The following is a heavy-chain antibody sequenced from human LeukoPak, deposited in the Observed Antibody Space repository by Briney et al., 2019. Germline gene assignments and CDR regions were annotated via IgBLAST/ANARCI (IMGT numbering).Heavy chain of an antibody. CDR1: GFTFGNAW. V-gene: IGHV3-15*01. J-gene: IGHJ6*02. Sequence: GGSLRLSCAASGFTFGNAWMSWVRQAPGKGLEWVGRIKSKTDGGTTDYAAPVKGRFTISRDDSKNTLYLQMNSLKTEDTAVYYCTTEVVVPADMDVWGQGTTVTVSS. CDR2: IKSKTDGGTT. CDR3: TTEVVVPADMDV. D-gene: IGHD2-2*01.